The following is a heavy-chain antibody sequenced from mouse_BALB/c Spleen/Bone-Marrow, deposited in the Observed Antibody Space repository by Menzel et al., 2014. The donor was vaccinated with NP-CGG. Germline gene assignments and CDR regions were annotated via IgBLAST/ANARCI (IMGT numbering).Heavy chain of an antibody. CDR2: INPSNGRT. V-gene: IGHV1S81*02. Sequence: VQLQQSGAELVKPGASVKLSCKASSYTFXSYWMHWVKQRPGQGLEWIGEINPSNGRTNYNEKFKSKATLTVDKSSSTAYLQLSSLTSEDSAVYYCARRTTTVVATDYWGQGTTLTVSS. J-gene: IGHJ2*01. CDR1: SYTFXSYW. CDR3: ARRTTTVVATDY. D-gene: IGHD1-1*01.